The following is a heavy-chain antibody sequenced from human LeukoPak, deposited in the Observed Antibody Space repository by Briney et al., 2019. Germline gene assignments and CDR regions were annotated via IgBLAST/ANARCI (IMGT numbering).Heavy chain of an antibody. CDR3: ARDQNWNYGGSAFDI. Sequence: SQTLSLTCTVSGGSISSGSYYWSWIRQPAGEGLEWIGRIYTSGSTNYNPSLKSRVTISVDTSKNQFSLKLSSVTAADTAVYYCARDQNWNYGGSAFDIWGQGTMVTVSS. V-gene: IGHV4-61*02. CDR2: IYTSGST. D-gene: IGHD1-7*01. CDR1: GGSISSGSYY. J-gene: IGHJ3*02.